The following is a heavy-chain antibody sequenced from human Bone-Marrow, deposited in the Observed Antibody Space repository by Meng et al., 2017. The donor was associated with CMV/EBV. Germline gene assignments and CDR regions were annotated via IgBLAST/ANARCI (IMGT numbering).Heavy chain of an antibody. V-gene: IGHV4-31*03. CDR3: ARRGVEVNFDY. D-gene: IGHD5-24*01. CDR2: IYYSGST. Sequence: LRLSCTVSGGSISSGGYYWSWIRQHPGKGLEWIGYIYYSGSTYYNPSLKSRVTISVDTSKNQFSLKLSSVTAADTAVYYCARRGVEVNFDYWGQGTLVTVSS. J-gene: IGHJ4*02. CDR1: GGSISSGGYY.